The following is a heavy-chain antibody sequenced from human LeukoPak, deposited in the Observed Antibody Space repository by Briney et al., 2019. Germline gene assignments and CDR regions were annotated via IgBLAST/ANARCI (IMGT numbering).Heavy chain of an antibody. CDR3: ARGYGIAAAGSNFDY. CDR2: INHSGST. CDR1: GGSFSGYY. J-gene: IGHJ4*02. V-gene: IGHV4-34*01. D-gene: IGHD6-13*01. Sequence: SETLSLTCAVYGGSFSGYYWSWIRQPPGKGLEWIGEINHSGSTNYNPSLKSRVTISVDTSKNQFSLKPSSVTAADTAVYYCARGYGIAAAGSNFDYWGQGTLVTVSS.